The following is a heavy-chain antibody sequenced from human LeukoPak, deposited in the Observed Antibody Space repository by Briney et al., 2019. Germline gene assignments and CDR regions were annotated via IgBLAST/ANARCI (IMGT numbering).Heavy chain of an antibody. Sequence: PSETLSLTCAVYGGSFSGYYWSWIRQPPGKGLEWIGEINHSGSTNYNPSLKSRVTISVDTSKNQFSLKLSSVTAADTAVYYCARGGLVQDDYWGQGTLVTVSS. CDR2: INHSGST. D-gene: IGHD3-10*01. V-gene: IGHV4-34*01. J-gene: IGHJ4*02. CDR3: ARGGLVQDDY. CDR1: GGSFSGYY.